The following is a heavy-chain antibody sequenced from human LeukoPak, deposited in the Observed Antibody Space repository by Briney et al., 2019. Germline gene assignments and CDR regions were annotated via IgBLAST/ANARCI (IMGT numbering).Heavy chain of an antibody. CDR1: GYTFTSYY. CDR2: INPSGDST. CDR3: ARGGRWLPLDY. J-gene: IGHJ4*02. Sequence: ASVKVSCKASGYTFTSYYMHWVRQAPGQGLEWMGIINPSGDSTSYAQKFQGRVTMTRDMSTSTVYMELSSLRSEDTAVYYCARGGRWLPLDYWGQGTLVTVSS. V-gene: IGHV1-46*01. D-gene: IGHD5-24*01.